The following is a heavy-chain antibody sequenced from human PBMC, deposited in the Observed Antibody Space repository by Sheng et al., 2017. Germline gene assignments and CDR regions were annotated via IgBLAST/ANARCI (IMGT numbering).Heavy chain of an antibody. CDR2: ISYDGSNK. CDR3: ARGVRDIGGXYFDY. J-gene: IGHJ4*02. Sequence: QVQLVDSGGGVVQPGRSLRLSCAASGFTFSSYTMHWVRQAPGKGLEWVAVISYDGSNKYYADSVKGRFTISRDNSKNTLYLQMNSLRAEDTAVYYCARGVRDIGGXYFDYWGQGTLVTVFS. V-gene: IGHV3-30*04. CDR1: GFTFSSYT. D-gene: IGHD3-16*01.